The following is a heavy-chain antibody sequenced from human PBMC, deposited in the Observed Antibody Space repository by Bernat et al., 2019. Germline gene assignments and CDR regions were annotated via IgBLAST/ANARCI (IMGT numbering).Heavy chain of an antibody. V-gene: IGHV4-38-2*02. CDR1: GYSISSGYY. D-gene: IGHD3-9*01. Sequence: QVQLQESGPGLVKPSETLSLTCAVSGYSISSGYYWGWIRQPPGKGLEWIGSTYHSGSTYYNPSPKSRVTISVDTSKNQFSLKLSAVTAADTAVYYCARDYYDILTGYSFDYWGQGTLVTVSS. CDR3: ARDYYDILTGYSFDY. J-gene: IGHJ4*02. CDR2: TYHSGST.